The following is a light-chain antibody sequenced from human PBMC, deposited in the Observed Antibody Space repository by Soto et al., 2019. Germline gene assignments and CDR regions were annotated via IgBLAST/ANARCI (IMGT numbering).Light chain of an antibody. V-gene: IGKV1-39*01. CDR2: AAS. CDR3: QQSYSTPSIT. CDR1: QSISSY. Sequence: IQLTQSPSSLSASVGDRVTITCLASQSISSYLNWYQQKPGKAPKLLIYAASSLQSGVPSRFSGSGSGTDFTLTISSLQPEDFATYYCQQSYSTPSITFGQGTRLEIK. J-gene: IGKJ5*01.